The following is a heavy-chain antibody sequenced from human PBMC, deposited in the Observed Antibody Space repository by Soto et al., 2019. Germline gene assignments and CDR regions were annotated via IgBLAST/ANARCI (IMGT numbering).Heavy chain of an antibody. D-gene: IGHD1-26*01. CDR2: IKSKTDGGTT. V-gene: IGHV3-15*01. CDR1: GFTFSNAW. Sequence: GGSLRLSCAASGFTFSNAWMSWVRQAPGKGLEWVGRIKSKTDGGTTDYAAPVKGRFTISRDDSKNTLYLQMNSLKTEDTAVYYCITGREITGYYGMDVWGQGTTVTVSS. J-gene: IGHJ6*02. CDR3: ITGREITGYYGMDV.